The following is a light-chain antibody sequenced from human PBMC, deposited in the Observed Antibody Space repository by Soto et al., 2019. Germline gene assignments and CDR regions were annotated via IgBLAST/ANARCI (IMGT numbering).Light chain of an antibody. J-gene: IGLJ1*01. V-gene: IGLV2-8*01. CDR2: EVS. CDR1: SSDVGYDNY. CDR3: KSYAGSNTYV. Sequence: QAVVTQPASVSGSPGQSITISCTGTSSDVGYDNYVSWFQQHPGKAPKLMIYEVSRRPSGVPDRFSGSKSGNTASLTVSGLQAADEADYFCKSYAGSNTYVFGSGTKLTVL.